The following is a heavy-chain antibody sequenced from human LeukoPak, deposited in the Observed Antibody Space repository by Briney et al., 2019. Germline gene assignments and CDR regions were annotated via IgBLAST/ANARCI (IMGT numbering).Heavy chain of an antibody. CDR1: GFTFSSYS. CDR3: ARFLLSSSWYLGYYYYYMDV. J-gene: IGHJ6*03. Sequence: PGGSLRLSCAASGFTFSSYSMNWVRQAPGKGLEWVSSISSSSSYIYYADSVKGRFTISRDNAKNSLYLQMNSLRAEDTAVYYCARFLLSSSWYLGYYYYYMDVWGKGTTVTISS. V-gene: IGHV3-21*01. D-gene: IGHD6-13*01. CDR2: ISSSSSYI.